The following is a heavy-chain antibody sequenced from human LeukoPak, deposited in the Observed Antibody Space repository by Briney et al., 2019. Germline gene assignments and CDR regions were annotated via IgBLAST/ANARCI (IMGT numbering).Heavy chain of an antibody. V-gene: IGHV4-59*01. Sequence: SETLSLTCTVSGGSISRYYWSWIRQPPGKGLEWIGYIYYSGSTNYNPSLKSRVTISVDTSKNQFSLKLSSVTAADTAVYYCSRSPPVGVDFWSGYYVSWFDPWGQGTLVTVSS. D-gene: IGHD3-3*01. CDR2: IYYSGST. CDR3: SRSPPVGVDFWSGYYVSWFDP. J-gene: IGHJ5*02. CDR1: GGSISRYY.